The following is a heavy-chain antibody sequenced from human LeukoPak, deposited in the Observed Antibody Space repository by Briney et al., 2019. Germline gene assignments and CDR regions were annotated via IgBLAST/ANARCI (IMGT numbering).Heavy chain of an antibody. CDR3: ARGGRIAAAPFDY. J-gene: IGHJ4*02. CDR2: ISYDGSNK. D-gene: IGHD6-13*01. CDR1: GFIFSNYA. Sequence: GGSLRLSCAASGFIFSNYAMHWVRQAPGKGLEWVAVISYDGSNKYYADSVKGRFTISRDNSKNTLYLQMNSLRAEDTAVYYCARGGRIAAAPFDYWGQGTMVTVSS. V-gene: IGHV3-30-3*01.